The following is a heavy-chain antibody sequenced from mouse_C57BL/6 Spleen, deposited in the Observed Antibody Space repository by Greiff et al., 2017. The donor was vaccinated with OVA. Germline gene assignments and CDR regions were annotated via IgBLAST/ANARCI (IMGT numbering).Heavy chain of an antibody. CDR3: ARNPYDYDEDYAMDY. D-gene: IGHD2-4*01. CDR1: GFTFSDYG. J-gene: IGHJ4*01. Sequence: DVQLVESGGGLVKPGGSLKLSCAASGFTFSDYGMHWVRQAPEKGLEWVAYISSGSSTIYYADTVKGRFTISRDNAKNTLFLQMTSLRSEDTAMYYCARNPYDYDEDYAMDYWGQGTSVTVSS. CDR2: ISSGSSTI. V-gene: IGHV5-17*01.